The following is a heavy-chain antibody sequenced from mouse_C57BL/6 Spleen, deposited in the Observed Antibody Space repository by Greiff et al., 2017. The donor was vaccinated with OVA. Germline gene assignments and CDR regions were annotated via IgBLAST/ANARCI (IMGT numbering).Heavy chain of an antibody. CDR1: GYTFTSYW. CDR3: AGFAY. CDR2: IDPSDSYT. J-gene: IGHJ3*01. V-gene: IGHV1-50*01. Sequence: QVHVKQPGAELVKPGASVKLSCKASGYTFTSYWMQWVKQRPGQGLEWIGEIDPSDSYTNYNQKFKGKATLTVDTSSSTAYMQLSSLTSEDSAVYYCAGFAYWGQGTLVTVSA.